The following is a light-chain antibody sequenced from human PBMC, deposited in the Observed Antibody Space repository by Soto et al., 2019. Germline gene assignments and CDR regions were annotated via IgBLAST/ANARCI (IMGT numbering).Light chain of an antibody. CDR1: TSDVGGYNY. V-gene: IGLV2-14*01. CDR3: SSFTSSFTPII. CDR2: NVI. Sequence: QSALTQPASVSGSPGQSITISCTGTTSDVGGYNYVSWYQHHPGKAPKLMIYNVINRPSGVSDRFSGSKSGNTASLIISGLQAEDEADYYCSSFTSSFTPIIFGTGTQLTVL. J-gene: IGLJ1*01.